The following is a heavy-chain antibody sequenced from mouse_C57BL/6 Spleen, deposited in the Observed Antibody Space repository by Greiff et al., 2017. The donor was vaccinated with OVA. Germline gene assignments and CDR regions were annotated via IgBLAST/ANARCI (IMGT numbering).Heavy chain of an antibody. CDR3: ARSESLFYYAIDY. CDR1: GYTFTSYW. CDR2: IHPNSGST. Sequence: QVQLQQPGAELVKPGASVKLSCKASGYTFTSYWMHWVKQRPGQGLEWIGMIHPNSGSTNYNEKFKSKATLTVDKSSSTAYMQLSSLTSEDSAVYYCARSESLFYYAIDYWGQGTSVTVSS. J-gene: IGHJ4*01. V-gene: IGHV1-64*01. D-gene: IGHD1-1*01.